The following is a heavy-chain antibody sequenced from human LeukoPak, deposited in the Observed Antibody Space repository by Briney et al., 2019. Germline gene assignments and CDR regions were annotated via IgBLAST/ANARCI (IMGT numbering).Heavy chain of an antibody. CDR2: INHSGST. D-gene: IGHD3-3*01. CDR1: GGSFSGYY. V-gene: IGHV4-34*01. J-gene: IGHJ4*02. CDR3: ARGRYDFWSGYYRFYFDY. Sequence: SETLSLTCAVYGGSFSGYYWSWIRQPPGKGLEWIGEINHSGSTNYIPSLKSRVTISVDTSKNQFSLKLSSVTAADTAVYYCARGRYDFWSGYYRFYFDYWGQGTLVTVSS.